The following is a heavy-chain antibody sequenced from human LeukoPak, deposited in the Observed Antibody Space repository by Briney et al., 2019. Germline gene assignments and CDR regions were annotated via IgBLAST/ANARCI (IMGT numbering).Heavy chain of an antibody. V-gene: IGHV4-39*01. CDR3: ATTPALAVAGTLDPKE. CDR1: GGSISSSSYY. J-gene: IGHJ4*02. D-gene: IGHD6-19*01. Sequence: SETLSLTCTVSGGSISSSSYYWGWIRQSPGKGLEWIGSIFYSGSTYYNPSLKRRVTISIDPSENQFSLKLSSVTAADTAVYYCATTPALAVAGTLDPKEWGQGTLVTVSS. CDR2: IFYSGST.